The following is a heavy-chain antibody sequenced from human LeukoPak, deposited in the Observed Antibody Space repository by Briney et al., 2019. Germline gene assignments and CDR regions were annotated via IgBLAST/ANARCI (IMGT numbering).Heavy chain of an antibody. D-gene: IGHD3-22*01. CDR3: AKGGIYYYDISGYFFDY. Sequence: GGSLRLSCGASGFTFTSYAVSWVRQAPGKGLEWVSGISGSGGSTYYAESVKGRFTISRDISNNTLYLQMNSLRAEDTAVYYCAKGGIYYYDISGYFFDYWGQGTLVTVSS. CDR2: ISGSGGST. CDR1: GFTFTSYA. V-gene: IGHV3-23*01. J-gene: IGHJ4*02.